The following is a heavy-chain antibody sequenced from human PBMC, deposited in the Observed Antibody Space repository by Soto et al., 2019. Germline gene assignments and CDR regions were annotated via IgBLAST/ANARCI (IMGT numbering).Heavy chain of an antibody. V-gene: IGHV3-13*01. J-gene: IGHJ6*02. Sequence: EVQLVESGGGLVQPGGSLRLSCAASGFTFSSYDMHWVRQATGKGLEWVSAIGTAGDTYYPGSVKGRFTISRENAKNSLYLQMSSLRAGDTAVYYCARGLAPYYYYGMDVWGQGTTVTVSS. CDR3: ARGLAPYYYYGMDV. CDR2: IGTAGDT. CDR1: GFTFSSYD.